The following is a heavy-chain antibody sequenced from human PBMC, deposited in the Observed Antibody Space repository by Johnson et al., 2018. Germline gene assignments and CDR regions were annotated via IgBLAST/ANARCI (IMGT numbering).Heavy chain of an antibody. D-gene: IGHD6-19*01. CDR1: GFTFSSYS. J-gene: IGHJ6*03. Sequence: EVQLVETGGGVVQPGKSLTVSCAASGFTFSSYSMNWVRQAPGKGLEWVSYISSSSSTIYYADSVKGRFTISRDNAKNSLYLQMNSLRAEDTAVYYCARDGVSSGWYSDPYYYMDVWGKGTTVTFSS. V-gene: IGHV3-48*01. CDR2: ISSSSSTI. CDR3: ARDGVSSGWYSDPYYYMDV.